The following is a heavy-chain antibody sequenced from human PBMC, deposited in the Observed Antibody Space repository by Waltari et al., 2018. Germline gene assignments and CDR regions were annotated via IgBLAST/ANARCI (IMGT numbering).Heavy chain of an antibody. CDR1: GGSISSYY. CDR3: ARDRRGDFWSGYGNWFDP. V-gene: IGHV4-59*01. Sequence: QVQLQESGPGLVKPSETLSFTCTVSGGSISSYYWSWIRQPPGKGLEWIGYIYYSGSTNSNPSLKSRVTISVDTSKNQFSLKLSSVTAADTAAYYCARDRRGDFWSGYGNWFDPWGQGTLVTVSS. CDR2: IYYSGST. D-gene: IGHD3-3*01. J-gene: IGHJ5*02.